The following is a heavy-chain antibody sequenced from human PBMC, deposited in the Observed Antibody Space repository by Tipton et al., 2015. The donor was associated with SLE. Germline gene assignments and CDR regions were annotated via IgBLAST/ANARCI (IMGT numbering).Heavy chain of an antibody. CDR1: GGSFNGYY. Sequence: TLSLTCAIYGGSFNGYYWSWIRQPPGKGLEWIGAINHSGNIDYNPSLKSRVTISVDTSEFQFSLNLSSVTAADTAVYYCASIGPIYYYYYYMDVWGKGTTVTVSS. CDR2: INHSGNI. V-gene: IGHV4-34*01. CDR3: ASIGPIYYYYYYMDV. J-gene: IGHJ6*03.